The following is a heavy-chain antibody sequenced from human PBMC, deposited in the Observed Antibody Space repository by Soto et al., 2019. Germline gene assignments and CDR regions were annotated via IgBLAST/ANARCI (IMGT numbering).Heavy chain of an antibody. J-gene: IGHJ1*01. CDR3: ARVAY. CDR1: GFTFSRVS. V-gene: IGHV3-21*01. CDR2: IGSGSSDT. Sequence: PGGSLRLSCEASGFTFSRVSMNWVRQDPGKGLAWVASIGSGSSDTWYADSVKGRFIISTDNAQNPLFLQMNPLRPEDTAMYYSARVAYWGPGTQVTVSS.